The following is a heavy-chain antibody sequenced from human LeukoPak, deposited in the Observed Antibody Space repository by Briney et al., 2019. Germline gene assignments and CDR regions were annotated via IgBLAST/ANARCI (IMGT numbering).Heavy chain of an antibody. CDR2: IYYTGST. CDR3: ARLFGVANIGSYYYMDV. Sequence: SETLSLTCTISGGSISRYYWTWIRQPPGKGLEWIGIIYYTGSTSYTPSLQSRVTISVDTSKNQFSLNLNSVTAADTAVYYCARLFGVANIGSYYYMDVWGRGTTVTVSS. V-gene: IGHV4-59*04. CDR1: GGSISRYY. D-gene: IGHD3-10*02. J-gene: IGHJ6*03.